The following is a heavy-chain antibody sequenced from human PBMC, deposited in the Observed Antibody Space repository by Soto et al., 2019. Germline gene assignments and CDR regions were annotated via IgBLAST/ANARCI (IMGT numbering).Heavy chain of an antibody. CDR2: IQTGGAT. J-gene: IGHJ4*02. Sequence: HLVESGGGLFQAGGSTRLSCLASGFTVSRYDMAWVRQAPGKGLEWASIIQTGGATYYTDSAQGRFTISRDNSRNTVYLQMSSLRVEDTGVYSCVRVLYDSGVVDFRGQGSPITVS. CDR3: VRVLYDSGVVDF. CDR1: GFTVSRYD. V-gene: IGHV3-53*01. D-gene: IGHD5-12*01.